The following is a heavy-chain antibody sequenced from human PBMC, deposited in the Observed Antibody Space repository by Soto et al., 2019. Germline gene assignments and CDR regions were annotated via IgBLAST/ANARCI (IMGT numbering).Heavy chain of an antibody. CDR2: ISGSGGST. J-gene: IGHJ4*02. CDR3: AKRELKDYDILTGYSFPYYFDY. Sequence: PGGSLRLSCAASGFTFSSYAMSWVRQAPGKGLEWVSAISGSGGSTYYADSVKGRFTISRDNSKNTLYLQMNSLRAEDTAVYYCAKRELKDYDILTGYSFPYYFDYCGQGTLVTVSS. CDR1: GFTFSSYA. V-gene: IGHV3-23*01. D-gene: IGHD3-9*01.